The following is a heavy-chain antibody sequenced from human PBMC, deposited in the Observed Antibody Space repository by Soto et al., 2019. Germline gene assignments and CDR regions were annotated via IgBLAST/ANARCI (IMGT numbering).Heavy chain of an antibody. J-gene: IGHJ4*02. CDR1: GFTFSSYA. Sequence: GWSRRLSWAASGFTFSSYAMSWVRQAPGKGLEWVSAISVSGGSTYYADSVKGRFTISRDNSKNTLYLQMNSLRAEDTAVYYCAKDEWFWELLYYWGQGTLVTVSS. CDR2: ISVSGGST. D-gene: IGHD3-10*01. V-gene: IGHV3-23*01. CDR3: AKDEWFWELLYY.